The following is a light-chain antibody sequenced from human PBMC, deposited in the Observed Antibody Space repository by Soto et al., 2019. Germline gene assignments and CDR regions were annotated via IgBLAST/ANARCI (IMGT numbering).Light chain of an antibody. Sequence: QPVLTQSSSVSASLGSSVKLTCTLSSGHSSYIIAWHQQQPGKAPRYLMKLEGSGNYNKGSGVPDRFSGSSSGADRYLTISNLQFEDEADYYCETWDSNNWVFGGGTKLTVL. CDR2: LEGSGNY. V-gene: IGLV4-60*02. J-gene: IGLJ3*02. CDR3: ETWDSNNWV. CDR1: SGHSSYI.